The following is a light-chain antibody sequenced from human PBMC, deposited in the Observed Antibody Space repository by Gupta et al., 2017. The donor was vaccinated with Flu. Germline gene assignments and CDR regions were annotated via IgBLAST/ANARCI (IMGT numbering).Light chain of an antibody. V-gene: IGLV2-14*01. J-gene: IGLJ1*01. CDR2: EVN. CDR3: ISYTTRSTPYV. Sequence: ITISCNGTSSDVGFYNYVSWYQQHPGKAPKLMIYEVNTRPSGVSNRFSGSKSANTASLTISGLQAEDEADYYCISYTTRSTPYVFGTGTKVTVL. CDR1: SSDVGFYNY.